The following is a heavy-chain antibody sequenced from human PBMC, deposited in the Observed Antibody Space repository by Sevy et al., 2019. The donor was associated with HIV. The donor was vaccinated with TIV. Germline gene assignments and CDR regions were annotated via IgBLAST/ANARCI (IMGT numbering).Heavy chain of an antibody. J-gene: IGHJ6*02. V-gene: IGHV3-53*01. CDR1: GFIVSSNY. Sequence: GGSLRLSCAASGFIVSSNYMTWVRQAPGKGLEWVSVIYSDGNRHYGDSLKGCFIISRDNSKNTVYLQMNSLIVEDTAVYYCVRRLILEESWYGMDVWGQGTTVTVSS. CDR3: VRRLILEESWYGMDV. D-gene: IGHD3-16*01. CDR2: IYSDGNR.